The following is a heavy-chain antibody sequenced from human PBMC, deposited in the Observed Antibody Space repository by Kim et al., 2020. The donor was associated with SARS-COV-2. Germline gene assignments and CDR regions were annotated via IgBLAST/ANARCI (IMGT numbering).Heavy chain of an antibody. CDR3: AKSVGGYSPTGDY. D-gene: IGHD3-22*01. V-gene: IGHV3-23*01. J-gene: IGHJ4*02. Sequence: YPDSVKGRFTISRDNSKNTLYLQMNSLRAEDTAVYYCAKSVGGYSPTGDYWGQGTLVTVSS.